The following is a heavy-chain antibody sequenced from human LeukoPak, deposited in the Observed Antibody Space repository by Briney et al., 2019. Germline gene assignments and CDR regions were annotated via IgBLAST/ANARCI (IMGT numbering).Heavy chain of an antibody. V-gene: IGHV1-18*01. Sequence: GASVTVSCKASGYTFTSYGISWVRQAPGQGLEWMGWISAYNGNTNYAQKLQGRVTMTTDTSTSTAYMELRSLRSDDTAVYYCARTESIVGAIYFDYWGQGTLVTVSS. D-gene: IGHD1-26*01. CDR3: ARTESIVGAIYFDY. CDR1: GYTFTSYG. CDR2: ISAYNGNT. J-gene: IGHJ4*02.